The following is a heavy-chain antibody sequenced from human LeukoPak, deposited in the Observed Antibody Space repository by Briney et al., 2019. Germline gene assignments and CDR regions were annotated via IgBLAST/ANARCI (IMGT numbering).Heavy chain of an antibody. V-gene: IGHV4-39*01. Sequence: TSETLSLTCIVSGGSISSSSWYWGWIRQPPGKGLEWIGSIYESGSTYYNPSLKSRVTISVDTSKNQFSLNLSSVTAADTAVYYCARINHMSSTGIPVRGPDYWGQGTLVTVSS. CDR2: IYESGST. D-gene: IGHD6-19*01. CDR1: GGSISSSSWY. CDR3: ARINHMSSTGIPVRGPDY. J-gene: IGHJ4*02.